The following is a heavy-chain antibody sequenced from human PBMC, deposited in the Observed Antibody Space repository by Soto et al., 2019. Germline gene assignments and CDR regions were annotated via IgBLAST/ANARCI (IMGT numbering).Heavy chain of an antibody. CDR1: GGSISSYY. CDR2: IYYSGST. Sequence: SETLSLTCTVSGGSISSYYWSWIRQPPGKGLEWIGYIYYSGSTNYNPSLKSRVTISVDTSKNQFSLKLSSVTAADTAVYYCASGTSSWYLYYYYGMDVWGQGTTVTVSS. V-gene: IGHV4-59*12. D-gene: IGHD6-13*01. CDR3: ASGTSSWYLYYYYGMDV. J-gene: IGHJ6*02.